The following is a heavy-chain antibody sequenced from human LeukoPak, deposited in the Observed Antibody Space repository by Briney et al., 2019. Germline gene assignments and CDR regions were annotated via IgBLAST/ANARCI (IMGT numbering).Heavy chain of an antibody. J-gene: IGHJ4*02. CDR3: ARVLKQQPPDY. V-gene: IGHV1-2*02. D-gene: IGHD6-13*01. CDR2: INPSGGGT. CDR1: GYTFTSYY. Sequence: ASVKVSCKASGYTFTSYYMHWVRQAPGQGLEWMGIINPSGGGTNYAQKFQGRVTMTRDTSISTAYMELSRLRSDDTAVYYCARVLKQQPPDYWGQGTLVTVSS.